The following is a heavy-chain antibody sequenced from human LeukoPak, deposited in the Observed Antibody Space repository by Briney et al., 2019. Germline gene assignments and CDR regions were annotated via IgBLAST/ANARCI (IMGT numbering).Heavy chain of an antibody. CDR3: AREVDDSSGYPFDY. D-gene: IGHD3-22*01. CDR1: GYSISSGYY. CDR2: IYHSGST. V-gene: IGHV4-38-2*02. Sequence: SETLSLTRTVSGYSISSGYYWGWIRQPPGKGLEWIGSIYHSGSTYYNPSLKSRVTISVDTSKNQFSLKLSSVTAADTAVYYCAREVDDSSGYPFDYWGQGTLVTVSS. J-gene: IGHJ4*02.